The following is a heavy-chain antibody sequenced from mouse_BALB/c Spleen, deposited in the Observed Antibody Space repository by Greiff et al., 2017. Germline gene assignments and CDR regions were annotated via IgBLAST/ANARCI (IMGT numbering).Heavy chain of an antibody. CDR2: ISDGGSYT. V-gene: IGHV5-4*02. D-gene: IGHD4-1*01. CDR3: ARSLGAMDY. CDR1: GFTFSDYY. Sequence: VQLKESGGGLVKPGGSLKLSCAASGFTFSDYYMYWVRQTPEKRLEWVATISDGGSYTYYPDSVKGRFTISRDNAKNNLYLQMSSLKSEDTAMYYCARSLGAMDYWGQGTSVTVSS. J-gene: IGHJ4*01.